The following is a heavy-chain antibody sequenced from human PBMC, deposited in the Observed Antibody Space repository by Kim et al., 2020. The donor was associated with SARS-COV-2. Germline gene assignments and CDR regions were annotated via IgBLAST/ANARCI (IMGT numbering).Heavy chain of an antibody. V-gene: IGHV3-23*01. J-gene: IGHJ4*02. Sequence: GGSLRLSCAASGFAFSSYCMNWVRQAPGKGLEWVAAIDSNGVGTYYADSAKGRFTISRDTTKNALYLQMSSLRAEDTAVYYCGKGDYSNRLVNYLGQGTL. CDR2: IDSNGVGT. CDR3: GKGDYSNRLVNY. CDR1: GFAFSSYC. D-gene: IGHD6-13*01.